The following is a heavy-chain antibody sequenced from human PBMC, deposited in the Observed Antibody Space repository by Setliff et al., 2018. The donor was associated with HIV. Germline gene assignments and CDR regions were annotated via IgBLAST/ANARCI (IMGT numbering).Heavy chain of an antibody. CDR2: IYYSGRT. CDR1: GGSISSGGYY. CDR3: ARVFTVAGTYYYYYMDV. D-gene: IGHD6-19*01. J-gene: IGHJ6*03. V-gene: IGHV4-31*03. Sequence: SETLSLICTVSGGSISSGGYYWSWIRQHPGMGLEWIGYIYYSGRTYYNPSLKSRITMSVDTSKNQFSLKLSSVTAADTAVYYCARVFTVAGTYYYYYMDVWGKGTTVTVSS.